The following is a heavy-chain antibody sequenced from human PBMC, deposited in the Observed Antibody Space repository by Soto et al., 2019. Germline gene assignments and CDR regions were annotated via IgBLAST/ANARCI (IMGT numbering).Heavy chain of an antibody. Sequence: QVQLQESGPGLVKPSQTLSLTCTVSGGSISSGGYYWSWIRQPPGKGLEWMGYIYYSGSTYYNPSLKSRVTISVDTSKNQFSLKLSSVTAADTAVYYCAVEFGVPAATFDYWGQGTLVTVSS. V-gene: IGHV4-31*03. J-gene: IGHJ4*02. D-gene: IGHD2-2*01. CDR3: AVEFGVPAATFDY. CDR2: IYYSGST. CDR1: GGSISSGGYY.